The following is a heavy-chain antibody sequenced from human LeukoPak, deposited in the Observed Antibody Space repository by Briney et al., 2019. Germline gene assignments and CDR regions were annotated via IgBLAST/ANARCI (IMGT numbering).Heavy chain of an antibody. V-gene: IGHV4-31*03. J-gene: IGHJ5*02. D-gene: IGHD6-13*01. Sequence: SETLSLTCTVSGGSISSGGYYWSWIRQHPGKGLEWIGYIYYSGSTYYNPSLKSRVTIPVDTSKNQFSLKLSSVTAADTAVYYCARDGKSSSWYHDGGPAAVNWFDPWGQGTLVTVSS. CDR3: ARDGKSSSWYHDGGPAAVNWFDP. CDR1: GGSISSGGYY. CDR2: IYYSGST.